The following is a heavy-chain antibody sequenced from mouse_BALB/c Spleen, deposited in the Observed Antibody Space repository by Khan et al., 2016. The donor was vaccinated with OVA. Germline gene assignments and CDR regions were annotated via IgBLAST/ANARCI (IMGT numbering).Heavy chain of an antibody. CDR2: ISYSGNT. Sequence: VQLKESGPGLVKPSQSLSFTCTVTGYSITTDYAWNWIRQFPGSKLEWMGHISYSGNTKYNPSLKSRISITPDTSKNQFFLQLKSVTTKGTARYYSARNYWGEINYWGQGTTLTVSS. J-gene: IGHJ2*01. D-gene: IGHD1-1*01. CDR1: GYSITTDYA. CDR3: ARNYWGEINY. V-gene: IGHV3-2*02.